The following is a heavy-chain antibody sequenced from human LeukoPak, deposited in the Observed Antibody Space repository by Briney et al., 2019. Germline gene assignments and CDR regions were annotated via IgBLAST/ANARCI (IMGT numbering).Heavy chain of an antibody. CDR3: ARGNLPITMIVVVITSPDY. Sequence: ASVKVSCKASGYTFTSYYMHWVRQAPGQGLEWMGLINPSGGSTSYAQKFQGRVTMTRDTSTSTVYMELSSLRSEDTAVYYCARGNLPITMIVVVITSPDYWGQGTLVTVSS. CDR2: INPSGGST. CDR1: GYTFTSYY. D-gene: IGHD3-22*01. J-gene: IGHJ4*02. V-gene: IGHV1-46*01.